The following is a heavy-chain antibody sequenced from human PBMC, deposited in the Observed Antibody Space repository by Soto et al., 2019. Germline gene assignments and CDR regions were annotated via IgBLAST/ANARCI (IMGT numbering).Heavy chain of an antibody. CDR2: IYYSGST. Sequence: SETLSLPGAVSGCSIRSYYWIWIRQPPGKGLEWIGYIYYSGSTNYNPSLKSRVTISVDTSKNQFSLKLSSVTAADTAVYYCASAPSYYYDSSGYPGLFDYWGQGTLVTVSS. J-gene: IGHJ4*02. CDR1: GCSIRSYY. V-gene: IGHV4-59*01. D-gene: IGHD3-22*01. CDR3: ASAPSYYYDSSGYPGLFDY.